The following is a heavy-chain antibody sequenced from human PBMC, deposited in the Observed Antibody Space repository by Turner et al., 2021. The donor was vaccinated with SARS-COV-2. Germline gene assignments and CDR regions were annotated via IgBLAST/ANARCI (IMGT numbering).Heavy chain of an antibody. V-gene: IGHV4-39*01. Sequence: QLQLQESGPGLVKPSETLSLTCTFSGGSISSSSYYWGWIRQPPGKGLEWIGSSYYSGSTYNNSSLKSRVTMSVDTSKNQFSLKLTSVTAADTAVYYCARHSPELRGDFFDYWGQGTLVTVSS. J-gene: IGHJ4*02. D-gene: IGHD1-26*01. CDR3: ARHSPELRGDFFDY. CDR1: GGSISSSSYY. CDR2: SYYSGST.